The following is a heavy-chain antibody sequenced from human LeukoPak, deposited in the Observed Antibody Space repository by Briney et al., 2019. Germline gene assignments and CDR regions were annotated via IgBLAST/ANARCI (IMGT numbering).Heavy chain of an antibody. V-gene: IGHV3-21*01. CDR3: ARDFDLDGSGSRYYSGMDV. Sequence: PGGSLRLSCAASGFSLSSHWMSWVRQAPGKGLEWVSSVSSSSSYIYYADPVKGRFTISRDNAKNSLYLHMNSLRAEDTAVYYCARDFDLDGSGSRYYSGMDVWGQGTTVTVSS. CDR2: VSSSSSYI. J-gene: IGHJ6*02. CDR1: GFSLSSHW. D-gene: IGHD3-10*01.